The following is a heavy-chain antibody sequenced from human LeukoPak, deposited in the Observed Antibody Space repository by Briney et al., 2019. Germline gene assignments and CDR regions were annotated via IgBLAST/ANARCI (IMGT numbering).Heavy chain of an antibody. CDR3: ARVQGGDFWSGYYPLNYYYGMDV. V-gene: IGHV4-39*07. J-gene: IGHJ6*02. CDR2: IYYSGST. CDR1: GGSISSSSYY. Sequence: NPSETLSLTCTVSGGSISSSSYYWGWIRQPPGKGLEWIGSIYYSGSTYYHPSLKSRVTISVDTSKNQFSLKLSSVTAADTAVYYCARVQGGDFWSGYYPLNYYYGMDVWGQGTTVTVSS. D-gene: IGHD3-3*01.